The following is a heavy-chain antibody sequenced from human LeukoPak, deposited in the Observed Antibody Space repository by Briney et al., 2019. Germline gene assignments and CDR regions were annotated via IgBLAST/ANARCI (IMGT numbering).Heavy chain of an antibody. J-gene: IGHJ4*02. CDR1: GFTFSSSG. CDR2: IRSDGSEN. D-gene: IGHD3-10*01. Sequence: QPGGSLRLSCAASGFTFSSSGMHWVRQAPGKGLEWVTFIRSDGSENYYADSVKGRFTISRDNSKNTLYLQMNSLRAEDTAVYHCAKDRGVEYFDYWVQGTPVTVSS. V-gene: IGHV3-30*02. CDR3: AKDRGVEYFDY.